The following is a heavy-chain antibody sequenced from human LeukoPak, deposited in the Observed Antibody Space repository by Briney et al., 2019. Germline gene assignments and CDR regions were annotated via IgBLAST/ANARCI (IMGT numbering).Heavy chain of an antibody. CDR3: AALNIATRPWCFDY. CDR1: GGSISSYY. Sequence: SETLSLTCTVSGGSISSYYWSWIRQPPGKGLEWIGYIYSIGSTNYNPSLKSRVTISVDTSKNQFSLKLSSVTAADTAVYYCAALNIATRPWCFDYWGQGTLVTVSS. V-gene: IGHV4-59*01. CDR2: IYSIGST. J-gene: IGHJ4*02. D-gene: IGHD6-6*01.